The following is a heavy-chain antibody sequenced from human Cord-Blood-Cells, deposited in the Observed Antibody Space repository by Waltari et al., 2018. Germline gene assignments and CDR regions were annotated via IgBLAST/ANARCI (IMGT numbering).Heavy chain of an antibody. D-gene: IGHD3-3*01. V-gene: IGHV3-30*18. CDR3: AKGGLRFLEWLLYYFDY. J-gene: IGHJ4*02. CDR2: ISYDGSNK. CDR1: GFTFSSYG. Sequence: QVQLVESGGGVVQPGRSLRLSCAASGFTFSSYGMHWVRQAPGKGLEWVAVISYDGSNKYYADSVNGRFTISRDNSKNTLYLQMNSLRAEDTAVYYCAKGGLRFLEWLLYYFDYWGQGTLVTVSS.